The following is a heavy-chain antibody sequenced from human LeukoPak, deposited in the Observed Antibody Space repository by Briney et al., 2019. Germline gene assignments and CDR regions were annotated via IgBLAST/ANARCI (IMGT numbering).Heavy chain of an antibody. D-gene: IGHD6-6*01. CDR3: VHSSSSEDYFDY. J-gene: IGHJ4*02. CDR1: GFTFSSYG. V-gene: IGHV3-30*03. CDR2: ISYDGSNK. Sequence: GGSLRLSCAASGFTFSSYGTHWVRQAPGKGLEWVAVISYDGSNKYYADSVKGRLTISRDNSKNTLYLQMNSLRAEDTAVYYCVHSSSSEDYFDYWGQGTLVTVSS.